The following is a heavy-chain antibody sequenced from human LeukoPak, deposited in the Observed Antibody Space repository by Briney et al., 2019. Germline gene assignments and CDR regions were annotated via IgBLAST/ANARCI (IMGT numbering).Heavy chain of an antibody. CDR1: GGSTSRYY. D-gene: IGHD1-1*01. Sequence: PSETLSLTCTVSGGSTSRYYWSWIRQPAGKGLEWIGRIYTSGSTDYNPSLKSRVTMSVDTSKNQFSLKLNSVPAADTAVYYCARYKHDWYFNLWGRGTLVTVSS. J-gene: IGHJ2*01. CDR3: ARYKHDWYFNL. V-gene: IGHV4-4*07. CDR2: IYTSGST.